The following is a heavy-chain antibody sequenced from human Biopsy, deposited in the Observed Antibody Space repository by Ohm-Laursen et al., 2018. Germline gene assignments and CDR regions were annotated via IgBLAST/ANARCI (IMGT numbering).Heavy chain of an antibody. Sequence: ASVKVSCKASGGTFGGSPITWLRQAPGPRLEGIGKIIPVVGLTTYAPRFQGRVTVTADTSTNTVYMDLSSLRSEDTAVYYCAKDQLHTTSSVGAAFEIWGPGTLVTVS. CDR3: AKDQLHTTSSVGAAFEI. J-gene: IGHJ3*02. D-gene: IGHD1-7*01. CDR2: IIPVVGLT. V-gene: IGHV1-69*04. CDR1: GGTFGGSP.